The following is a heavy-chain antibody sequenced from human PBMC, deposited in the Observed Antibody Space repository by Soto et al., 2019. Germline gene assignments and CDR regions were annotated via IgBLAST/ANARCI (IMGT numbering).Heavy chain of an antibody. J-gene: IGHJ6*03. D-gene: IGHD3-9*01. CDR3: ARGLNYDILTGYWGGYYYMDV. CDR2: INHSGST. CDR1: GGSFSGYY. V-gene: IGHV4-34*01. Sequence: QVQLQQWGAGLLKPSETLSLTCAVYGGSFSGYYWSWIRQPPGKGLEWIGEINHSGSTNYNPSLKSRVTISVDTSKNQFSLKLSSVTAADTAVYYCARGLNYDILTGYWGGYYYMDVWGKGTTVTVSS.